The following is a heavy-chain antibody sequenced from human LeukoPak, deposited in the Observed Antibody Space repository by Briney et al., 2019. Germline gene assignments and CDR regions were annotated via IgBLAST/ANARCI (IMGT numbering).Heavy chain of an antibody. Sequence: GGSLRLSCAASGFTFSSYAMSWVHQAPGKGLEWVSAISGSGGSTYYADSVKGRFTISRDNSKNTLNLQMNSLRAEDTAVYYCAKEEVDCSGGSCYKSPYWFDPWGQGTLVTVSS. J-gene: IGHJ5*02. CDR1: GFTFSSYA. CDR3: AKEEVDCSGGSCYKSPYWFDP. V-gene: IGHV3-23*01. CDR2: ISGSGGST. D-gene: IGHD2-15*01.